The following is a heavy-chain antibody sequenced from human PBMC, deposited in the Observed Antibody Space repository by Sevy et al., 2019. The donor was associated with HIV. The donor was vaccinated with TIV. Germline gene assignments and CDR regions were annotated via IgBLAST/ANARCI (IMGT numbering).Heavy chain of an antibody. V-gene: IGHV4-30-4*01. Sequence: SETLSLTCTVSGGSFTSSDSYWSWMRQPPGEGLEWIGYIHYTGGTYYSPFLKRRVAMSVDTSEMQFSLMLSFLTAADTAGYYCASKRGYNDGPFDYWGQGTLVTVSS. CDR1: GGSFTSSDSY. J-gene: IGHJ4*02. D-gene: IGHD5-12*01. CDR2: IHYTGGT. CDR3: ASKRGYNDGPFDY.